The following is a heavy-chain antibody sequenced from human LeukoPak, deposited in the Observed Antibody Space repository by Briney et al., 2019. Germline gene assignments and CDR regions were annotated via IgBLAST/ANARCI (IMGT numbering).Heavy chain of an antibody. CDR2: ISGSGGST. Sequence: GGSLRLSCAASGFPFKSYAMSWVPQAPGKALEWVSAISGSGGSTYYADSVKRRFTISRDNSKNTLYLQMNSLRAEDTAVYYCAKESTYCFDYWGQGSLVTVSS. CDR3: AKESTYCFDY. V-gene: IGHV3-23*01. CDR1: GFPFKSYA. D-gene: IGHD2/OR15-2a*01. J-gene: IGHJ4*02.